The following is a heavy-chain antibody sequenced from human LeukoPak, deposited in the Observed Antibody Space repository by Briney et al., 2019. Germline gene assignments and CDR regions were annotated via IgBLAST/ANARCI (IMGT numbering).Heavy chain of an antibody. J-gene: IGHJ4*02. CDR2: INPDGGST. D-gene: IGHD3-10*01. CDR1: GYTFTSYG. CDR3: ARDRFYYGSGSYYYPDY. Sequence: ASVKVSCKASGYTFTSYGISWVRQAPGQGLEYMGMINPDGGSTSYAQKFQGRVTMTRDTSTSTVYMELSSLRSEDTAVYYCARDRFYYGSGSYYYPDYWGQGTLVTVSS. V-gene: IGHV1-46*01.